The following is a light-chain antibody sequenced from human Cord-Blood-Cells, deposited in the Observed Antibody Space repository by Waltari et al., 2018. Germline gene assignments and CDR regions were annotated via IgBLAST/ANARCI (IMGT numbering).Light chain of an antibody. J-gene: IGKJ2*01. V-gene: IGKV3-20*01. CDR1: QRVSSSY. CDR2: GAC. Sequence: IVLTQSPGTLPLSPGERATLSCKASQRVSSSYLAWYQQKPGQAPRPLIYGACRRATAIPDRFSGSGLGTDFTLTISRLEPEDFAVYYGQQYGSSPMYTFGQGTKLEIK. CDR3: QQYGSSPMYT.